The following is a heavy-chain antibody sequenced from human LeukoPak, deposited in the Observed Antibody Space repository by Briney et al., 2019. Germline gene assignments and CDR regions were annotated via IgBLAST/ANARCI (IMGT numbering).Heavy chain of an antibody. D-gene: IGHD5-24*01. V-gene: IGHV5-51*01. J-gene: IGHJ4*02. CDR1: GYSFNSYW. CDR2: IYPGDSDT. CDR3: ASGSGYNSPFDS. Sequence: GESLKISCKGSGYSFNSYWIGWVRQMPGKGLEWMGIIYPGDSDTRYSPSFQGQVTISSDKSTAYLQWSSLKASDTAMYYCASGSGYNSPFDSWGQGTQVTVSS.